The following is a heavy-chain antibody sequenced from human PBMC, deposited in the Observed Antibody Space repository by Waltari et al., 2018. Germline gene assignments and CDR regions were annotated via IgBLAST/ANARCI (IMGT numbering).Heavy chain of an antibody. CDR3: AREYYDILTGYFQSAFDI. CDR1: GYPFTGYY. CDR2: INPNSGGT. Sequence: QAQLVQPGAEVTQPAASVKVSCKASGYPFTGYYLHVATHAPGHGLEWMGRINPNSGGTNYAQKFQGRVTMTRDTSISTAYMELSRLRSDDTAVYYCAREYYDILTGYFQSAFDIWGQGTMVTVSS. V-gene: IGHV1-2*06. J-gene: IGHJ3*02. D-gene: IGHD3-9*01.